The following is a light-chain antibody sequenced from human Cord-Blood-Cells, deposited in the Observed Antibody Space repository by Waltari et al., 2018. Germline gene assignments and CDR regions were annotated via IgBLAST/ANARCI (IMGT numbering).Light chain of an antibody. CDR3: AAWDDSLNGWV. CDR2: RNN. Sequence: QSVLTQPPSASGTPGQRVTIPCSARSPQLGSITVTWYQTLPGTAPKLLIYRNNQRPSGVPYRFSGSKSGTSASLASSGLQSEDEADYYCAAWDDSLNGWVFGGGTKLTVL. V-gene: IGLV1-44*01. J-gene: IGLJ3*02. CDR1: SPQLGSIT.